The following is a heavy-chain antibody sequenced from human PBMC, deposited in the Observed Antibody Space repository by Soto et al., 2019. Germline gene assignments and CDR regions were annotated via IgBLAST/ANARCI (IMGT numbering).Heavy chain of an antibody. CDR3: ARPKGYYDILTGYYRGYYFDH. Sequence: SETLSLTCTVSGGSISSSSYYWGWSRQPPGKGLEWIGTIYYSGSTFYNSSLKSRVTISVDTSKNQFSLKLNSVTAADTAVYYCARPKGYYDILTGYYRGYYFDHWGQGTLFTVS. CDR1: GGSISSSSYY. J-gene: IGHJ4*02. V-gene: IGHV4-39*01. CDR2: IYYSGST. D-gene: IGHD3-9*01.